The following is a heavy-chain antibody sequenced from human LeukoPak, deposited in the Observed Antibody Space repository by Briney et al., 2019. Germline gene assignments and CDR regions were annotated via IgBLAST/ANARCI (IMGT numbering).Heavy chain of an antibody. J-gene: IGHJ4*02. CDR3: ARARRDGYNMARFDY. Sequence: PGGSLRLSCAASGFTFSSYSMNWVRQAPGKGLEWVSSTSSSSSYIYYADSVKGRFTISRDNAKNSLYLQMNSLRAEDTAVYYCARARRDGYNMARFDYWGQGTLVTVSS. CDR2: TSSSSSYI. D-gene: IGHD5-24*01. CDR1: GFTFSSYS. V-gene: IGHV3-21*01.